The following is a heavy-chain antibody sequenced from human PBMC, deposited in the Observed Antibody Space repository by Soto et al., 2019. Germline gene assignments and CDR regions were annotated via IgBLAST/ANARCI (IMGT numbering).Heavy chain of an antibody. Sequence: QITLKESGPTLVKPTQTLTLTCTFSGFSLSTSAVGVGWIRQPPGKALEWLALIYWDDDKRYSPSLKSRLTITKDTSKNQVVLTMTNMDPVDTATYYCARRPPIYYYGSGSYYPLYFDYWGQGNLVTVSS. D-gene: IGHD3-10*01. CDR1: GFSLSTSAVG. J-gene: IGHJ4*02. V-gene: IGHV2-5*02. CDR2: IYWDDDK. CDR3: ARRPPIYYYGSGSYYPLYFDY.